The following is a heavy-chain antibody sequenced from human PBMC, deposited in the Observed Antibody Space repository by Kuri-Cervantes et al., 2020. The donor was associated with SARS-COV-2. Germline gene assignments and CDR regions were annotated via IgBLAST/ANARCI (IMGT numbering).Heavy chain of an antibody. D-gene: IGHD1-7*01. CDR3: ASGYITGTTVAYDP. Sequence: GPLRLSCTVSGGSISSSSYYWGWIRQPPGKGQEWIGSIYHSGSTYYNPYLKSRVTISVDTSKNQFSLKLSSVTAADTAVYYCASGYITGTTVAYDPWGQGTLVTVSS. CDR2: IYHSGST. V-gene: IGHV4-39*07. J-gene: IGHJ5*02. CDR1: GGSISSSSYY.